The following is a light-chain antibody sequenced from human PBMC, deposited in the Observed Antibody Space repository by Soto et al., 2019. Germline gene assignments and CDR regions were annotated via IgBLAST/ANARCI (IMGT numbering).Light chain of an antibody. CDR3: QHRHSYPIT. CDR2: TAS. Sequence: DIQLTQSPSFLSASVGDRVTITCRASQGISSLLAWYQQKPGKAPKLLIHTASTLQSGVPSRFSGSGSGTEFTTPTISLQPEDFATYYCQHRHSYPITFGRGPRVEIK. J-gene: IGKJ5*01. CDR1: QGISSL. V-gene: IGKV1-9*01.